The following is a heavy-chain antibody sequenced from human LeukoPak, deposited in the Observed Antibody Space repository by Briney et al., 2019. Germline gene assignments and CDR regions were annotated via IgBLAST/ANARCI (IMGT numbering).Heavy chain of an antibody. D-gene: IGHD1-14*01. V-gene: IGHV3-48*03. Sequence: QPGGSLRLSCAASGFTFSRFGMNWVRQAPGRGLEWVSYISTRGTTIYYAASVKGRFTISRDYAKSSLYLQMNSLRAEDTAIYYCARVRGTYYFDYWGQGTLVTVSS. CDR3: ARVRGTYYFDY. J-gene: IGHJ4*02. CDR2: ISTRGTTI. CDR1: GFTFSRFG.